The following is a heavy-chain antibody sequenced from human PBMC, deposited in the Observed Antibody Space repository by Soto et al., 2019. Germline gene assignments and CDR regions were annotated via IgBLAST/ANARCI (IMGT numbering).Heavy chain of an antibody. D-gene: IGHD5-12*01. CDR3: ARHKGWRGSIEEIDAFDI. CDR1: GYSFTSYW. J-gene: IGHJ3*02. Sequence: GESLKISCKGSGYSFTSYWIGWVRQMPGKGLEWMGIIYPGDSDTRYSPSFQGQVTISADKSISTAYLQWSSLKASDTAMYYCARHKGWRGSIEEIDAFDIWGQGTMVTVSS. V-gene: IGHV5-51*01. CDR2: IYPGDSDT.